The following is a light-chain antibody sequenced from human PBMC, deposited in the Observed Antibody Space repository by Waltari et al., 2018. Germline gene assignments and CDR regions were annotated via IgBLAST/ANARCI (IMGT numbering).Light chain of an antibody. V-gene: IGLV1-40*01. J-gene: IGLJ2*01. CDR1: WSNLGAGYD. CDR2: GVN. Sequence: QSVLTQPPSVSGAPGQRVTISCTGSWSNLGAGYDVPWYQQPPGKAPTLLIYGVNTRPPGVPDRFFGSKSGSSASLAIPGLQPEDEADYYCQSYDTSLGVVFGGGTKLTVL. CDR3: QSYDTSLGVV.